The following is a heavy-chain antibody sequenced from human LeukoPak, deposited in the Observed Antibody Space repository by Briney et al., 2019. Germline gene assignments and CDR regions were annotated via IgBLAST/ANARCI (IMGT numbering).Heavy chain of an antibody. CDR2: INHSGST. V-gene: IGHV4-34*01. CDR1: GGSFSGYY. J-gene: IGHJ5*02. D-gene: IGHD3-16*02. CDR3: ARSGPSYDYVWGSYRYNWFDP. Sequence: SETLSLTCAVYGGSFSGYYWSWIRQPPGKGLEWIGEINHSGSTNYNPSLKSRVTISVDTSKNQFSLKLSSVTAADTAVYYCARSGPSYDYVWGSYRYNWFDPWGQGTLVTVSS.